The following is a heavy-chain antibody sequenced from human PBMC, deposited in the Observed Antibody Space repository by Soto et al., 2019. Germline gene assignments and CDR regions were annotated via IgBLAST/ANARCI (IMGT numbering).Heavy chain of an antibody. J-gene: IGHJ6*02. Sequence: GASVKVSCKASGYTFTSYGISWVRQAPGQGLEWMGWISAYNGNTNYAQKLQGRVTMTTDTSTGTAYMELRSLRSDDTAVYYCARDGAGYCSGGSCYDYYYYGMDVWGQGTTVTVSS. CDR3: ARDGAGYCSGGSCYDYYYYGMDV. V-gene: IGHV1-18*01. CDR1: GYTFTSYG. D-gene: IGHD2-15*01. CDR2: ISAYNGNT.